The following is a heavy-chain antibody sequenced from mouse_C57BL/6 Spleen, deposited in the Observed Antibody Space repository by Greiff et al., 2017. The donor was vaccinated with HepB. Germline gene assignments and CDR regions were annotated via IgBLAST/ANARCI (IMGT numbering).Heavy chain of an antibody. V-gene: IGHV1-76*01. J-gene: IGHJ4*01. CDR1: GYTFTDYY. CDR3: ARDAITPYYAMDY. CDR2: IYPGSGNT. Sequence: LVESGAELVRPGASVKLSCKASGYTFTDYYINWVKQRPGQGLEWIARIYPGSGNTYYNEKFKGKATLTAEKSSSTAYMQLSSLTSEDSAVYFCARDAITPYYAMDYWGQGTSVTVSS. D-gene: IGHD2-4*01.